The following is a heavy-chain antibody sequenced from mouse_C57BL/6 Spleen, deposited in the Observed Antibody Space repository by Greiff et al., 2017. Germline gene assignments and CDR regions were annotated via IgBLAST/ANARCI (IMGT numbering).Heavy chain of an antibody. V-gene: IGHV1-82*01. CDR3: ARGDLGNAMDY. CDR1: GYAFSSPW. Sequence: QVQLQQSGPELVKPGASVKISCKASGYAFSSPWMNWVKQRPGKGLEWSGRIYPGDGDTNYNGKFKGKATLTADKSSSTAYMQHSSLTSEDSAVYFCARGDLGNAMDYWGKGTSVT. J-gene: IGHJ4*01. D-gene: IGHD3-3*01. CDR2: IYPGDGDT.